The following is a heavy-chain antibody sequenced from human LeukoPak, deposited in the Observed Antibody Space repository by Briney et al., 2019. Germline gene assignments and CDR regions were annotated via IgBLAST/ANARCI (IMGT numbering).Heavy chain of an antibody. V-gene: IGHV1-69*04. CDR2: IIPILGIA. Sequence: ASVKVSCKASGGTFSSYAISWVRQAPGQGLEWMGRIIPILGIANYAQKFQGRVTITADKSTSTAYMELSSLRSEDTAVYYCASSQQYYDSSGYEDYWGQGTLVTVSS. J-gene: IGHJ4*02. CDR1: GGTFSSYA. D-gene: IGHD3-22*01. CDR3: ASSQQYYDSSGYEDY.